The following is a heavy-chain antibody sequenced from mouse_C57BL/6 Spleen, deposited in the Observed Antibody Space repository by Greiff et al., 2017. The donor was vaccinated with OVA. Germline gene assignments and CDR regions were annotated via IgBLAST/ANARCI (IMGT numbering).Heavy chain of an antibody. D-gene: IGHD1-1*01. CDR2: IDPETGGT. CDR1: GYTFTDYE. V-gene: IGHV1-15*01. CDR3: TRSLHYYGSSYWYFDV. J-gene: IGHJ1*03. Sequence: VQLQQSGAELVRPGASVPLSCKASGYTFTDYEMHWVKQTPVHGLEWIGAIDPETGGTAYNQKFKGKAILTADKSSSTAYMELRSLTSEDSAVYYCTRSLHYYGSSYWYFDVWGTGTTVTVSS.